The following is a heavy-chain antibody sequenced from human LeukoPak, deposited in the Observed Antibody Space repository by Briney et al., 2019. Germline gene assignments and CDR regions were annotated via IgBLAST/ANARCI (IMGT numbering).Heavy chain of an antibody. CDR1: GGSFSGYY. J-gene: IGHJ4*02. D-gene: IGHD3-10*01. V-gene: IGHV4-34*01. Sequence: SETLSLTCAVYGGSFSGYYWSWIRQPPGKGLEWIGEINHSGSTNYNPSLKSRVTISVDTSKNQFSLQLNSVTPEDTAVYYCARGPGALLHWGQGILVTVSS. CDR3: ARGPGALLH. CDR2: INHSGST.